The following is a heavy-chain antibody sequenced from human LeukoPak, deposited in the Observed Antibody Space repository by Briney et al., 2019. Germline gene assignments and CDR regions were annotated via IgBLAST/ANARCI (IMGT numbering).Heavy chain of an antibody. V-gene: IGHV3-30-3*01. CDR1: GFTFNSYA. Sequence: GGSLRLSCAASGFTFNSYAMHWVRQAPGKGLEWVAVISSDGSNNYYADSVKGRFTISRDNSKNTLYLQVNSLRAEDTAVYYCARLQGQLVRGHRLLYFQHWGQGTLVTVSS. D-gene: IGHD6-13*01. CDR3: ARLQGQLVRGHRLLYFQH. CDR2: ISSDGSNN. J-gene: IGHJ1*01.